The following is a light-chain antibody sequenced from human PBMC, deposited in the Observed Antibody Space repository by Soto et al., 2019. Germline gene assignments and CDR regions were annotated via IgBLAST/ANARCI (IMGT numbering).Light chain of an antibody. CDR1: SSDVGGYNY. CDR3: SSYTSSSTLDVV. V-gene: IGLV2-14*01. J-gene: IGLJ2*01. CDR2: EVS. Sequence: QSVLTQPASVSGSPGQSITISCTGTSSDVGGYNYVSWYQQHPGKAPQLMIYEVSNRPSGVSIRFSGSKSGNTASLTISGLQAEDEADYHCSSYTSSSTLDVVFGGGTKLTVL.